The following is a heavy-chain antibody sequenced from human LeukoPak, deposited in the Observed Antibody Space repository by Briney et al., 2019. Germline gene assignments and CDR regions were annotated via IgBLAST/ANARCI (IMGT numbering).Heavy chain of an antibody. J-gene: IGHJ4*02. D-gene: IGHD6-19*01. CDR2: INPNSGGT. Sequence: ASVKVSCKASGYTFTGYYMHWVRQAPGQGLEWMGWINPNSGGTNYAQKFQGRVTMTRDTSISTAYMELSRLRSDDTAVYYCARLVTVAEEYYFDYWGQGTLVTVSS. CDR1: GYTFTGYY. CDR3: ARLVTVAEEYYFDY. V-gene: IGHV1-2*02.